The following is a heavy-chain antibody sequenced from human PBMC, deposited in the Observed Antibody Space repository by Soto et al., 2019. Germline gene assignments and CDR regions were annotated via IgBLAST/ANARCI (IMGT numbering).Heavy chain of an antibody. CDR2: INQDGSER. D-gene: IGHD3-10*01. CDR1: GFTFSSYW. CDR3: AGGFSAGKGSPPDY. V-gene: IGHV3-7*03. Sequence: GGSLRLSCAASGFTFSSYWMSWVRQAPGKGLEWVASINQDGSERYYVDSVKGRFTISRDNAKNTLYLQMNSLRDGDTAVYYCAGGFSAGKGSPPDYWGQGTLVTVSS. J-gene: IGHJ4*02.